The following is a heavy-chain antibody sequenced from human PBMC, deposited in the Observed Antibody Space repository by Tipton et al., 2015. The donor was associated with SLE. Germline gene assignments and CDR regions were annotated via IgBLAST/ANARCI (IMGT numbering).Heavy chain of an antibody. CDR2: IYYSGST. CDR3: ASSYYYGSGIHQNWFDP. V-gene: IGHV4-59*01. D-gene: IGHD3-10*01. Sequence: TLSLTCTVSGGSISSYYWSWIRQPPGKGLEWIGYIYYSGSTNYNPSLKSRVTISVDTSKNQFSLKLSSVTAADTAVYYCASSYYYGSGIHQNWFDPWGQGTLVTVSS. CDR1: GGSISSYY. J-gene: IGHJ5*02.